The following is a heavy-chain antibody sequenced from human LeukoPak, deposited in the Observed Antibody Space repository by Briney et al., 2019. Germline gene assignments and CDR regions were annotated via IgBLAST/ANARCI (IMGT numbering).Heavy chain of an antibody. CDR3: AKDSHYRFDY. CDR1: GFTFSSSA. CDR2: ISNNGGYT. Sequence: PGGSLRLSCAASGFTFSSSAMSWVRQAPGKGLEWVSAISNNGGYTYYADSVQGRFAISRDNSKSTLCLQMNSLRAEDTAVYYCAKDSHYRFDYWGQGTLVTVSS. J-gene: IGHJ4*02. D-gene: IGHD4-11*01. V-gene: IGHV3-23*01.